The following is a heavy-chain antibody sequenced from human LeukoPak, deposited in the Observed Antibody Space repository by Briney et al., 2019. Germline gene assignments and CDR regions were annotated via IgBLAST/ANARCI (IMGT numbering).Heavy chain of an antibody. J-gene: IGHJ4*02. CDR3: ASNIVGATSGYFDY. Sequence: SETLSLTCTVSGGSISSGGYYWSWNRQHPGKGLEWIGYIYYSGSTYYNPSLKSRVTISVDTSKNQFSLKLSSVTAADTAVYYCASNIVGATSGYFDYWGQGTLVTVPS. D-gene: IGHD1-26*01. V-gene: IGHV4-31*03. CDR1: GGSISSGGYY. CDR2: IYYSGST.